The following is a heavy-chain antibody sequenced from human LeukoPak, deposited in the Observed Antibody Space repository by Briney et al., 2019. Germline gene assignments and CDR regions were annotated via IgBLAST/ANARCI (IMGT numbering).Heavy chain of an antibody. J-gene: IGHJ6*02. CDR1: GFTFSSYW. CDR3: APDTVTTYYYYYGMDV. V-gene: IGHV3-74*01. CDR2: INSDGSST. Sequence: PGGSLRLSCAASGFTFSSYWMHWVRQAPGKGLVWVSRINSDGSSTSYADSVKGRFTISRDNAKNTLYLQMNSLRAEDTAVYYCAPDTVTTYYYYYGMDVWGQGTTVTVSS. D-gene: IGHD4-17*01.